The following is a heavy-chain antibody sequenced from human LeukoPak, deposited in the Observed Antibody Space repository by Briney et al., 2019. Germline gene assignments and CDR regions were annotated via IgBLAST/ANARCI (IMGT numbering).Heavy chain of an antibody. CDR1: GFTFSSYA. V-gene: IGHV3-30*04. CDR3: ARDEVANWGSIDY. Sequence: GGSLRLSCAASGFTFSSYAMHWVRRAPGKGLEWVAVISYDGSNEYYADSVKGRFTISRDNSKNTLYLQMNSLRAEDTAVYYCARDEVANWGSIDYWGQGTLVTVSS. D-gene: IGHD7-27*01. J-gene: IGHJ4*02. CDR2: ISYDGSNE.